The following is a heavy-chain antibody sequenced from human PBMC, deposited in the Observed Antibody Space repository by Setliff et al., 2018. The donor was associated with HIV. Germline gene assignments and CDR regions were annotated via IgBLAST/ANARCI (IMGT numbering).Heavy chain of an antibody. D-gene: IGHD3-10*01. Sequence: SETLSLTCTVSGDSIDRTGYYWGWIRQPPGKGLEWIGSIYYNGNTYNKPSLKSRVTISVDTSKNQFSLKLNSMTAADTAVYYCARHGDSSGWFGAVYYGIDAWGQGTTVTVSS. V-gene: IGHV4-39*01. CDR3: ARHGDSSGWFGAVYYGIDA. CDR2: IYYNGNT. J-gene: IGHJ6*02. CDR1: GDSIDRTGYY.